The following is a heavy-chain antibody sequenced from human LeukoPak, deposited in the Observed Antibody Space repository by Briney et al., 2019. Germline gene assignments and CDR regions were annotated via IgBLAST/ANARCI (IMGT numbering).Heavy chain of an antibody. V-gene: IGHV3-74*01. Sequence: GGSLRLSCVASGCTFDDYWMHWVRQIPGKGLVWISDINTDGSRTRYANSVRGRFTISRDNAKNTVYLQMNSLRADHTGIFYCLRGELTPGVGYWGQGTLVTVSS. CDR2: INTDGSRT. J-gene: IGHJ4*02. CDR1: GCTFDDYW. D-gene: IGHD1-1*01. CDR3: LRGELTPGVGY.